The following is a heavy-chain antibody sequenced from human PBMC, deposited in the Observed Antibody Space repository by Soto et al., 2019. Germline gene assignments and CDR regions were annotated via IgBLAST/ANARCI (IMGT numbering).Heavy chain of an antibody. CDR2: INPSGGST. CDR1: GYTFTSYY. D-gene: IGHD2-8*01. J-gene: IGHJ6*02. V-gene: IGHV1-46*01. Sequence: ASVKVFCKASGYTFTSYYMHWVRQAPGQGLEWMGIINPSGGSTSYAQKFQGRVTMTRDTSTSTVYMELSSLRSEDTAVYYYARSDIVLMVYVTFPGMDVWGQGTTVTVSS. CDR3: ARSDIVLMVYVTFPGMDV.